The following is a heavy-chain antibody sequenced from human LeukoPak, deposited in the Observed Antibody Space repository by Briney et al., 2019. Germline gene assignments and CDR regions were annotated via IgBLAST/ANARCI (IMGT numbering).Heavy chain of an antibody. CDR1: GFTFSSYS. V-gene: IGHV3-30*18. J-gene: IGHJ6*02. Sequence: GGSLRLSCAASGFTFSSYSMNWVRQAPGKGLEWVAVISHHGINKFYADYVKGRFTISRDNSKNTLYLQMNSLRADDTAVYYCAKPQATAGDYFYYYGLDVWGQGTTVTVSS. CDR2: ISHHGINK. CDR3: AKPQATAGDYFYYYGLDV. D-gene: IGHD6-13*01.